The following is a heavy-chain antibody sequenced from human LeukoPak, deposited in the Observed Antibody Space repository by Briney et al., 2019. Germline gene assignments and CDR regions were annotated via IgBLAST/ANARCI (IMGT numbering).Heavy chain of an antibody. V-gene: IGHV3-7*01. CDR3: ARSPDCSSTSCYPH. CDR2: IHPEGNEK. Sequence: PGGSLRLSCAVSGFTFSNFWMSWVRQAPGRGLEWVANIHPEGNEKYHVESVKGRFTISRDNAENLLFLQMSSLRAEDTAVYYCARSPDCSSTSCYPHWGQGTLVTVSS. CDR1: GFTFSNFW. D-gene: IGHD2-2*01. J-gene: IGHJ4*02.